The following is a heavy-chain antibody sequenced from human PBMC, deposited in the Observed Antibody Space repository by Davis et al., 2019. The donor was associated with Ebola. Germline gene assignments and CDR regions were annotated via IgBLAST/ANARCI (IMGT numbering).Heavy chain of an antibody. CDR3: ARDFKVVVPAAYYGMDV. D-gene: IGHD2-2*01. CDR1: GYTFISYD. J-gene: IGHJ6*02. CDR2: MNPNSGNT. Sequence: ASVKVSCKASGYTFISYDINWVRQATGQGLEWMGWMNPNSGNTGYAQKFQGRVTMTRNTSISTAYMELRSLRSDDTAVYYCARDFKVVVPAAYYGMDVWGQGTTVTVSS. V-gene: IGHV1-8*01.